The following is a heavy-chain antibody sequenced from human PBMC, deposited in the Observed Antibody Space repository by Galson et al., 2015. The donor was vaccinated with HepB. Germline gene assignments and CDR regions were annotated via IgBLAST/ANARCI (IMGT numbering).Heavy chain of an antibody. D-gene: IGHD3-22*01. CDR3: AREYKVNYYDSSGTPDAFDI. CDR1: GGSISSGDYY. J-gene: IGHJ3*02. Sequence: TLSLTCTVSGGSISSGDYYWSWIRQPPGKGLEWIGYIYYSGSTYYNPSLKSRVTISVDTSKNQFSLKLSSVTAADTAVYYCAREYKVNYYDSSGTPDAFDIWGQGTMVTVSS. V-gene: IGHV4-30-4*01. CDR2: IYYSGST.